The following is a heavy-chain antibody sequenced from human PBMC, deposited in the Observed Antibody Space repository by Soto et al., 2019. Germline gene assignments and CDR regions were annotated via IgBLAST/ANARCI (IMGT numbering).Heavy chain of an antibody. V-gene: IGHV3-48*01. CDR1: GFTFSSYS. CDR3: ARDLTLFDY. Sequence: QLVESGGGLVQPGGSLRLSCAASGFTFSSYSMNWVREAPGKGLEWVSYIGRSSATIYYADSVKGRFTISRDNTKNSLNLQMNSLRADDTAVYYCARDLTLFDYWGQGTLVTVSS. CDR2: IGRSSATI. J-gene: IGHJ4*02.